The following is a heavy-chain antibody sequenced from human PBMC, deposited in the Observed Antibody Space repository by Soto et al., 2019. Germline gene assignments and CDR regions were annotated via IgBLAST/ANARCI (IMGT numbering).Heavy chain of an antibody. Sequence: QVQLVESGGGVVQPGRSLRLSCAASGFTFSSYAMHWVRQAPGKGLEWVAVISYDGSNKYYADSVKGRFTISRDNSKNPLYLQMNSLRAEDTAVYYCARDRGMVRGVIRYYFDYWGQGTLVTVSS. CDR3: ARDRGMVRGVIRYYFDY. D-gene: IGHD3-10*01. V-gene: IGHV3-30-3*01. CDR2: ISYDGSNK. CDR1: GFTFSSYA. J-gene: IGHJ4*02.